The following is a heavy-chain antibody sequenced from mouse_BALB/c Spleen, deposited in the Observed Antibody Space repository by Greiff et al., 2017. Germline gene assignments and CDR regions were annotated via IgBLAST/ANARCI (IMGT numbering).Heavy chain of an antibody. Sequence: VQLQQSGAELVKLGASVKLSCTASGFNIKDTYMHWVKQRPEQGLEWIGRIDPANGNTKYDPKFQGKATITADTSSNTAYLQLSSLTSEDTAVYYCAFYDGYYDYAMDYWGQGTSVTVSS. CDR2: IDPANGNT. CDR3: AFYDGYYDYAMDY. J-gene: IGHJ4*01. CDR1: GFNIKDTY. D-gene: IGHD2-3*01. V-gene: IGHV14-3*02.